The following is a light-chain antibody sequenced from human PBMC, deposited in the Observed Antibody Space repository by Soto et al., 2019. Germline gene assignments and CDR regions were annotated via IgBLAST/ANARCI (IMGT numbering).Light chain of an antibody. V-gene: IGKV1-27*01. J-gene: IGKJ1*01. CDR1: QGISNY. Sequence: DIKMTQSPSSLSASVGDRVTIICRASQGISNYLAWYQQKPGKVPKVLIYAASTLQSGVPSRFSGSGSGTDFTRTISSLQPEDVATYFCQKYNSAPQTFGQGTKVEIK. CDR3: QKYNSAPQT. CDR2: AAS.